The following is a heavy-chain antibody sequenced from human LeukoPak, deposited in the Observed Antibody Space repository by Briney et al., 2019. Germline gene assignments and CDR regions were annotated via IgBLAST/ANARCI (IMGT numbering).Heavy chain of an antibody. D-gene: IGHD4-17*01. CDR1: GYTFTRFY. J-gene: IGHJ5*02. CDR3: ARTTVTNNWFDP. CDR2: ISAYNGNT. V-gene: IGHV1-18*04. Sequence: ASVKVSCKASGYTFTRFYMHWVRQAPGQGLEWMGWISAYNGNTNYAQKLQGRVTMTTDTSTSTAYMELRSLRSDDTAVYYCARTTVTNNWFDPWGQGTLVTVSS.